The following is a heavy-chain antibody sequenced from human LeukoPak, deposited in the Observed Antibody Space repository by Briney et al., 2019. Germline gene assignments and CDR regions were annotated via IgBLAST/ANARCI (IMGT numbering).Heavy chain of an antibody. D-gene: IGHD1-26*01. Sequence: SETLSLTCTVSGGSISPYYWTWIRQPPGKGLEYIWYIYYSGSTNYNPSLKSRVTISVDTSKNQFSLKLSSVTAADTAVYYCARGHYRGTYPLHWFDPWGQGTLVTVSS. CDR3: ARGHYRGTYPLHWFDP. CDR2: IYYSGST. CDR1: GGSISPYY. V-gene: IGHV4-59*01. J-gene: IGHJ5*02.